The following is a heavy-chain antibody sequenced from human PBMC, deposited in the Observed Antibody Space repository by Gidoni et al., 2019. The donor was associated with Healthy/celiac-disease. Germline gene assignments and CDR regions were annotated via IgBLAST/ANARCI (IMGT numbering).Heavy chain of an antibody. J-gene: IGHJ4*02. CDR2: IFYSGST. D-gene: IGHD3-9*01. V-gene: IGHV4-39*01. Sequence: QLQLQESGPGLVQPSETLSLTCTVSGGPITSSSYYWGWLPQPPGNGLEWIGSIFYSGSTYYTPSLKSRVTISVDTSKNQFSLKLSSVTAADTAVYYCASRRRYDILTGRTFDYWGQGTLVTVSS. CDR3: ASRRRYDILTGRTFDY. CDR1: GGPITSSSYY.